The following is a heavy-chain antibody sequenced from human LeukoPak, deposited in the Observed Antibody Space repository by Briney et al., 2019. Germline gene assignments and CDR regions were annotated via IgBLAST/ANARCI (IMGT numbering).Heavy chain of an antibody. CDR2: IKRTSDGGTT. CDR1: GVTFSNAW. Sequence: PGGSLRLSCAASGVTFSNAWMSWVRQAPGEGLEWVGRIKRTSDGGTTDYAAPVKGRFTISRDDSKNMVYLQMNSLTTEDTAVYYCATDLLDDWGQGTLVTVSS. J-gene: IGHJ4*02. CDR3: ATDLLDD. V-gene: IGHV3-15*01.